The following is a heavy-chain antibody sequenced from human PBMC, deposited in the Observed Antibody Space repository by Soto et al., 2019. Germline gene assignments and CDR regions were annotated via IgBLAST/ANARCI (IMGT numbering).Heavy chain of an antibody. J-gene: IGHJ4*02. V-gene: IGHV6-1*01. Sequence: SQTLSLTCAISGDSVSSNSAAWNLIRQSPSRGLEWLGRTYYRSKWYNDYAVSVKSRITINPDTSKNQFSLQLNSVTPEDTAVYYCARGGVYSSFGHFDYWGQGTQVTVSS. CDR3: ARGGVYSSFGHFDY. CDR1: GDSVSSNSAA. CDR2: TYYRSKWYN. D-gene: IGHD6-6*01.